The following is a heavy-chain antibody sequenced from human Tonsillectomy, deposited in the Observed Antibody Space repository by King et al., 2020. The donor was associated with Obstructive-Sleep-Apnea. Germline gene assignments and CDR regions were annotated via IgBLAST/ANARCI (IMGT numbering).Heavy chain of an antibody. D-gene: IGHD3-10*01. J-gene: IGHJ4*02. Sequence: VQLVQSGAGVRKPGTSVRVSCKASGYTFTGYYIHWVRQAPGQGLEWMGWISPNSGATKYAQKFQDRVTMTRDTSISTAYMDLNRLRSDDTAIYYCARDMSAYDSTSPAYWGQGTLVTVSS. CDR1: GYTFTGYY. CDR3: ARDMSAYDSTSPAY. V-gene: IGHV1-2*02. CDR2: ISPNSGAT.